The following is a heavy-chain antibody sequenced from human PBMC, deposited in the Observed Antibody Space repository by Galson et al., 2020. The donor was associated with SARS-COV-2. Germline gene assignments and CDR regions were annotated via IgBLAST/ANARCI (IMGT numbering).Heavy chain of an antibody. CDR2: ISSDGSII. CDR3: VSDYNCDY. V-gene: IGHV3-74*01. Sequence: GGSLRLSCAASGFTITSYCMNWVRQAPRKGLEWVSRISSDGSIINYADSVKGRFTISRDSAKNTLYLQMHSLTAEDTAVYYCVSDYNCDYWGQGTLVSVSS. D-gene: IGHD3-10*01. CDR1: GFTITSYC. J-gene: IGHJ4*02.